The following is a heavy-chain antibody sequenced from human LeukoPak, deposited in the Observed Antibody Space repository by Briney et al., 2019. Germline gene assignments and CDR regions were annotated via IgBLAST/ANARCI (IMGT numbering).Heavy chain of an antibody. CDR2: ISAYNGNT. J-gene: IGHJ4*02. D-gene: IGHD1-26*01. CDR1: GYTFTSYG. V-gene: IGHV1-18*01. Sequence: ASVKVSCKASGYTFTSYGISWVQQAPGQGLEWMGWISAYNGNTNYAQKLQGRVTMTTDTSTSTAYMELRSLRSDDTAVYYCARDPYPYSGSYWYLDYWGQGTLVTVSS. CDR3: ARDPYPYSGSYWYLDY.